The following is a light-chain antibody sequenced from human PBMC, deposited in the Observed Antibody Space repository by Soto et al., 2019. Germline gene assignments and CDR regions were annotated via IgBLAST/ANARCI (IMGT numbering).Light chain of an antibody. V-gene: IGLV2-14*01. J-gene: IGLJ3*02. CDR2: DVS. Sequence: QSVLTQPASVSGSPGQSITISCTGTRSDVGGYNYVSWYQQHPGKAPKLMIYDVSNRPSGISNRFSGSKSGNTASLTIFGLQAEDEADYYCTSYTSSSTVLFGGGTKLTVL. CDR1: RSDVGGYNY. CDR3: TSYTSSSTVL.